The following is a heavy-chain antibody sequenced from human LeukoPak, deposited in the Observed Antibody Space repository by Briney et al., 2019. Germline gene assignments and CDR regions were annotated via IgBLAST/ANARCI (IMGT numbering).Heavy chain of an antibody. CDR3: ALIAGPDY. CDR1: GFTFSSCG. V-gene: IGHV3-30*03. Sequence: GGSLRLSCAASGFTFSSCGMHWVRQAPGKGLEWVAVISYDGSNKYYADSVKGRFTISRDNSKNTLYLQMNSLRAEDTAVYYCALIAGPDYWGQGTLVTVSS. J-gene: IGHJ4*02. CDR2: ISYDGSNK. D-gene: IGHD3-22*01.